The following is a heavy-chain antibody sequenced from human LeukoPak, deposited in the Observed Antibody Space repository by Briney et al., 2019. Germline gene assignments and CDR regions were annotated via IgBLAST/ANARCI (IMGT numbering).Heavy chain of an antibody. J-gene: IGHJ4*02. D-gene: IGHD2-21*01. CDR3: ARSPSGDYFDH. Sequence: PGGSLRLSCAASGFTFSSYSMNWVRQAPGKGLEWVAAIWYDGSNQKYADSVKGRFTISRDNSKNTLYLQMNSLKVEDTAVYFCARSPSGDYFDHWGQGTLVAVSS. V-gene: IGHV3-33*08. CDR1: GFTFSSYS. CDR2: IWYDGSNQ.